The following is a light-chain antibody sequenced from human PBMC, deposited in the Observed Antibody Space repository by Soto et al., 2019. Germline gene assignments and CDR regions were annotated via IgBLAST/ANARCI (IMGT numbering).Light chain of an antibody. J-gene: IGKJ1*01. CDR1: QSVSSY. Sequence: EIVLTQSPATLSWSPVERATLSCRASQSVSSYLAWYQQKPGQAPRLLIYDASNRATGIPARFSGSGSGTDFTLTISSLEPEDFAVYYCQQYSNWPPWTFGQGTKVDIK. CDR2: DAS. CDR3: QQYSNWPPWT. V-gene: IGKV3-11*01.